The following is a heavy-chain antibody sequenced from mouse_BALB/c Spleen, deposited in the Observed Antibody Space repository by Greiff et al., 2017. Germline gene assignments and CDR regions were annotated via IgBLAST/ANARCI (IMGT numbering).Heavy chain of an antibody. CDR3: ARDVLLRPSFAY. CDR2: IWSGGST. D-gene: IGHD1-2*01. Sequence: VQGVESGPGLVQPSQSLSITCTVSGFSLTSYGVHWVRQSPGKGLEWLGVIWSGGSTDYNAAFISRLSISKDNSKSQVFFKMNSLQANDTAIYYCARDVLLRPSFAYWGQGTLVTVSA. J-gene: IGHJ3*01. CDR1: GFSLTSYG. V-gene: IGHV2-2*02.